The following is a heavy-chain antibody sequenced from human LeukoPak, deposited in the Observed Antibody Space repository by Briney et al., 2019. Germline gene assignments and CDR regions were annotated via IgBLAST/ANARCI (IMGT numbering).Heavy chain of an antibody. CDR3: ARGYYGSGSYYSDYYYYMDV. CDR1: GYTFTSYY. D-gene: IGHD3-10*01. CDR2: INPSGGST. J-gene: IGHJ6*03. Sequence: ASVKVSCKASGYTFTSYYMHWVRQAPGQGPEWMGIINPSGGSTSYAQKFQGRVTMTRDMSTSTAYMELSRLRSDDTALYHCARGYYGSGSYYSDYYYYMDVWGKGTTVTISS. V-gene: IGHV1-46*01.